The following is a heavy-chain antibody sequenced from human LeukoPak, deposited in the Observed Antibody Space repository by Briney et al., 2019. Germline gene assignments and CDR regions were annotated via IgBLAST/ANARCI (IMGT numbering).Heavy chain of an antibody. CDR1: GGSISSSSYY. D-gene: IGHD3-16*01. Sequence: SETLSLTCTVSGGSISSSSYYWGWIRQPPGKGLEWIGSIYYSGSTYYNPSLKSRVTISVDTSKNQFSLKLSSVTAADTAVYYCARGDMITFGEFDAFDIWGQGTMVTVSS. J-gene: IGHJ3*02. V-gene: IGHV4-39*07. CDR3: ARGDMITFGEFDAFDI. CDR2: IYYSGST.